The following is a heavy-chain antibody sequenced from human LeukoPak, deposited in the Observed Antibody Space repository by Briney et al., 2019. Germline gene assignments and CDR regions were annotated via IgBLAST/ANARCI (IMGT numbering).Heavy chain of an antibody. Sequence: ASVKVSCKASGYTFTSYGISWVRQAPGQGLEWMGWISAYNGNTNYAQKLQGRVTMTTDTSTSTAYMELSSLRSEDTAVYYCARAELYCSSTSCPTDYYYYYMDVWGKGTTVTVSS. CDR1: GYTFTSYG. J-gene: IGHJ6*03. CDR2: ISAYNGNT. V-gene: IGHV1-18*01. CDR3: ARAELYCSSTSCPTDYYYYYMDV. D-gene: IGHD2-2*01.